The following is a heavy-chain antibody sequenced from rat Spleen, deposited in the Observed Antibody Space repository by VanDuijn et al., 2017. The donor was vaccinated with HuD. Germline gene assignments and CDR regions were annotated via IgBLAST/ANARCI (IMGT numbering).Heavy chain of an antibody. CDR1: GFTFSDYN. J-gene: IGHJ2*01. Sequence: EVQLVESGGGLVQPGRSLKVYCAASGFTFSDYNMAWVRQAPKKGLEWVATISYDGSITYYRDSVKGRFTISRDNAKSTLYLQVDSLRSEDTAIYYCARPTTGIPFNYWGQGVMVTVSS. CDR3: ARPTTGIPFNY. CDR2: ISYDGSIT. V-gene: IGHV5-7*01. D-gene: IGHD1-9*01.